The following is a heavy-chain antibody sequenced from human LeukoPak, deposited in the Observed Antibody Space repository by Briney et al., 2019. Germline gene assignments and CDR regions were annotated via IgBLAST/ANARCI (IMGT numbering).Heavy chain of an antibody. CDR3: ARIRRRQNEDYFDY. J-gene: IGHJ4*02. CDR2: IDWDDDK. CDR1: GFSLSTSGMC. V-gene: IGHV2-70*01. Sequence: SGPTLVNPPQTLTLTCTFPGFSLSTSGMCVSWIRQPPGKALEWLALIDWDDDKYYSTSLKTRLTISKDTSKNQVVLTMTNMDPVDTATYYCARIRRRQNEDYFDYWGQGTLVTVSS.